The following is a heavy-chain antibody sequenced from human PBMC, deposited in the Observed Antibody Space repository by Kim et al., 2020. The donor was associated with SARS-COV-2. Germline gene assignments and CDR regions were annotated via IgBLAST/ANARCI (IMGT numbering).Heavy chain of an antibody. CDR1: GFTFSSYA. V-gene: IGHV3-30*04. D-gene: IGHD4-17*01. CDR2: ISYDGSNK. J-gene: IGHJ6*02. CDR3: ARDRGDYGAGHYYYGMDV. Sequence: GGSLRLSCAASGFTFSSYAMHWVRQAPGKGLEWVAVISYDGSNKYYADSVKGRFTISRDNSKNTLYLQMNSLRAEDTAVYYCARDRGDYGAGHYYYGMDVWGQGTTVTVSS.